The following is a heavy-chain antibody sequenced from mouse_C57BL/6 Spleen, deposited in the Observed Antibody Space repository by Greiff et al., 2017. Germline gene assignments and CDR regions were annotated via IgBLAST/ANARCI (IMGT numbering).Heavy chain of an antibody. J-gene: IGHJ1*03. V-gene: IGHV1-42*01. CDR2: INPSTGGT. D-gene: IGHD1-1*01. CDR3: ARGPYYYGSSYGYFDV. Sequence: VQLKQSGPELVKPGASVKISCKASGYSFTGYYMNWVKQSPEKSLEWIGEINPSTGGTTYNQKFKAKATLTVDKSSSTAYMQLKSLTSEDSAVYYCARGPYYYGSSYGYFDVWGTGTTVTVSS. CDR1: GYSFTGYY.